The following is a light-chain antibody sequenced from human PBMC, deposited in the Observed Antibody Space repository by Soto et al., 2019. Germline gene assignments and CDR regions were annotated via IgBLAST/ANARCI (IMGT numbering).Light chain of an antibody. V-gene: IGKV1-5*01. CDR2: DAS. Sequence: DIHMSQSPSILSSSRIGGVAVGGQASQSINRWLAWYQQKPGRAPKLLIYDASSLQSGVPSRFSGSGSGTEFALTISSLQPDDFATYHCQEYNTYSWAFGQGTKVAIK. J-gene: IGKJ1*01. CDR1: QSINRW. CDR3: QEYNTYSWA.